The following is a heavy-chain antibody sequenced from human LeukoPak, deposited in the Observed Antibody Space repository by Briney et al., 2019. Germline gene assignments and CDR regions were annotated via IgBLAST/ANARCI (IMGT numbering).Heavy chain of an antibody. D-gene: IGHD2-2*01. J-gene: IGHJ5*02. CDR1: GFTFSSYS. Sequence: GGSLRLSRAASGFTFSSYSMNWVRQAPGKGLEWVSSISSSSSYIYYADSVKGRFTISRDNAKNSLYLQMNSLRAEDTAVYYCARAGVVPAASNPNWFDPWGQGTLVTVSS. V-gene: IGHV3-21*01. CDR2: ISSSSSYI. CDR3: ARAGVVPAASNPNWFDP.